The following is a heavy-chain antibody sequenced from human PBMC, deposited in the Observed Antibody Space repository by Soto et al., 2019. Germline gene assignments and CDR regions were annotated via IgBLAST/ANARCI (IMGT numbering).Heavy chain of an antibody. Sequence: GXSVKVSCKASGYTFTSYGISWVRQAPGQGLEWMGWISAYNGNTNYAQKLQGRVTMTTDTSTSTAYMELRSLRSDDTAVYYCARVLLVLAQRVFDCWGQGTLVTVSS. CDR2: ISAYNGNT. CDR1: GYTFTSYG. D-gene: IGHD3-10*01. V-gene: IGHV1-18*01. J-gene: IGHJ4*02. CDR3: ARVLLVLAQRVFDC.